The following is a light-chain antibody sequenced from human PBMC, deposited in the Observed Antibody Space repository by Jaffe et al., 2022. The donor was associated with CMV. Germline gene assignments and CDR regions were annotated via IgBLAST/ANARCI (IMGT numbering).Light chain of an antibody. Sequence: IQLTQSPFSLSASVGDRVTMTCRASQGVGRSLAWYQQKPGKAPKLLISIASTLQSGVPSRFSGSGSGTDFTLTISSLQPEDFATYFCLQVDSYPYTFGQGTKLEIK. V-gene: IGKV1-9*01. CDR3: LQVDSYPYT. CDR1: QGVGRS. CDR2: IAS. J-gene: IGKJ2*01.